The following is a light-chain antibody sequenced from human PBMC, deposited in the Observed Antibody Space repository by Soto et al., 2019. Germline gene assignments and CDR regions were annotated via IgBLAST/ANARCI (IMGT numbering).Light chain of an antibody. J-gene: IGLJ7*01. Sequence: QSVLTQPPSVSAAPGQTVTISCSGTSSNIGGNYVSWYQHLPGAAPKLLIYDNYRRRSGVPDRFSGSKSGTSATLDITGLQTGDEADYYCGTWDSIRGAAVFGGGTQLTVL. V-gene: IGLV1-51*01. CDR2: DNY. CDR3: GTWDSIRGAAV. CDR1: SSNIGGNY.